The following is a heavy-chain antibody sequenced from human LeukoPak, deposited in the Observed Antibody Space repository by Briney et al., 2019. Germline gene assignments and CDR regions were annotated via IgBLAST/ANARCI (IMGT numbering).Heavy chain of an antibody. CDR3: ARHRSGWLQSSFDY. Sequence: SETLSLTCTVSGGSISSGSYYWSWIRQPAGKGLEWIGRIYTSGSSFDNPALKSRVTISVDTSKNQFSLKLSSVTAADTAVYYCARHRSGWLQSSFDYWGQGTLVTVSS. CDR1: GGSISSGSYY. V-gene: IGHV4-61*02. CDR2: IYTSGSS. J-gene: IGHJ4*02. D-gene: IGHD5-24*01.